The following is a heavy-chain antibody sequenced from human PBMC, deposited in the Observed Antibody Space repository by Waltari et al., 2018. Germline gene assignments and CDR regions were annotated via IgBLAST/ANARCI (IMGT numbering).Heavy chain of an antibody. D-gene: IGHD6-13*01. V-gene: IGHV3-9*01. CDR2: INWNGGGP. CDR3: AKDRIAAAPYWHFDL. CDR1: GFTFADDA. J-gene: IGHJ2*01. Sequence: EMQLVESGGGLVQPGRSLRLSCAASGFTFADDAMHWVRQAPGKGLEWVSGINWNGGGPGYADSVKGRFTISRDNVKNSLYLQINDLRAEDTAFYYCAKDRIAAAPYWHFDLWGRGTLVTVSS.